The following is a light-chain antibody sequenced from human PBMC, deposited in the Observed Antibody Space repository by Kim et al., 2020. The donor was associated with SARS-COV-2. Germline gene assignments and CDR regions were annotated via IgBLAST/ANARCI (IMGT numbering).Light chain of an antibody. CDR2: GAS. J-gene: IGKJ2*01. CDR3: QQYNNWPPLVT. V-gene: IGKV3-15*01. CDR1: QSVSSN. Sequence: SPGERVTLSCRASQSVSSNLAWYQQKPGQAPRLLIYGASTRATGIPARFSGSGSGTEFTLTISSLQSEDFAVYYCQQYNNWPPLVTFGQGTKLEI.